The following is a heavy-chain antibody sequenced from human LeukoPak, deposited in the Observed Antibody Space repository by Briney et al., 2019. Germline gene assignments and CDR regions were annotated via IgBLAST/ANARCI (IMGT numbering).Heavy chain of an antibody. J-gene: IGHJ4*02. CDR2: INPISGGT. D-gene: IGHD5-12*01. CDR1: GYTFTGYY. Sequence: ASVKVSCKASGYTFTGYYMHWVRQAPGQGLEWMGWINPISGGTGYAQKFQGRVTMTRDTSINTAYMELSRLRSDDTAVYYCARDLEDIVATYGVDYWGQGTLVTVSS. V-gene: IGHV1-2*02. CDR3: ARDLEDIVATYGVDY.